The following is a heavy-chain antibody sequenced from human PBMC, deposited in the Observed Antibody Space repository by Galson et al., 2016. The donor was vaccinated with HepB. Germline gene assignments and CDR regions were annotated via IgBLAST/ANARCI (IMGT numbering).Heavy chain of an antibody. Sequence: SETLSLTCTVSGGSISSSSSYYWGWIRQPPGQGLEWIGSIYYSGSTYYNPYLKSRVTIFVDTSKNQFSLKLSSVTAADTAVYYCAASPPEYPPFEIDYWGQGTLATVSS. CDR2: IYYSGST. J-gene: IGHJ4*02. D-gene: IGHD1-14*01. CDR1: GGSISSSSSYY. V-gene: IGHV4-39*01. CDR3: AASPPEYPPFEIDY.